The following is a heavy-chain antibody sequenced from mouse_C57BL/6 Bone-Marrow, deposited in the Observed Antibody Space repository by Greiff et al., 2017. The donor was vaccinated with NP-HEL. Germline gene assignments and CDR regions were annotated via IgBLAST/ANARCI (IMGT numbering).Heavy chain of an antibody. Sequence: EVKLMESGGGLVKPGGSLKLSCAASGFTFSSYAMSWVRQTPAKRLEWVATISAGGSYTYYPDHVKGRFTLSRDNAKNNRYLQMSHLKSEDTAMYYCARVRGGNYGSSWFAYWGQGTLVTVSA. CDR2: ISAGGSYT. J-gene: IGHJ3*01. CDR1: GFTFSSYA. D-gene: IGHD1-1*01. CDR3: ARVRGGNYGSSWFAY. V-gene: IGHV5-4*03.